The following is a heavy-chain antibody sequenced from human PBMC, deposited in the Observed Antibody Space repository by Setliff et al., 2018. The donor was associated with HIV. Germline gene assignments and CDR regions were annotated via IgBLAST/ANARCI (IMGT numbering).Heavy chain of an antibody. CDR1: GFSFSSYE. Sequence: GGSLRLSCAASGFSFSSYEMNWVRQAPGKGLEWVAYISSSDGTIYYADSVKGRFTIYRDNAQNSLFLQMNSLRAEDTGLYYCARLSPPDDYGDLGGVDYWGQGTLVTSPQ. V-gene: IGHV3-48*03. CDR3: ARLSPPDDYGDLGGVDY. CDR2: ISSSDGTI. J-gene: IGHJ4*02. D-gene: IGHD4-17*01.